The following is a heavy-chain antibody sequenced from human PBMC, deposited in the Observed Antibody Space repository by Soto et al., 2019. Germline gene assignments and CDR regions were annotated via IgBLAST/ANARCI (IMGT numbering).Heavy chain of an antibody. CDR3: AKENSGYSISAFDI. CDR1: GGTFSSYA. J-gene: IGHJ3*02. CDR2: IIPIFGTA. D-gene: IGHD3-22*01. Sequence: SVKVSCKASGGTFSSYAISWVRQAPGQGLEWMGGIIPIFGTANYAQKFQGRVTITADKSTSTAYMELSSLRSEDTAVYYCAKENSGYSISAFDIWGQGTMVTVPS. V-gene: IGHV1-69*06.